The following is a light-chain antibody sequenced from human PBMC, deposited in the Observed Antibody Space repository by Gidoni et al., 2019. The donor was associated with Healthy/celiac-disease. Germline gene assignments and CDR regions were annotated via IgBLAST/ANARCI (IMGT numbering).Light chain of an antibody. CDR2: EAS. V-gene: IGKV3-11*01. Sequence: PASQPWHPGERVTFPCMSSHSVSSYLAWYQQKPLQEPRHLIYEASNRATGSPARFSGSGSEIDFSLTISILDPEDSAVYYRQHRSNCSLTFGGGTKVEIK. CDR3: QHRSNCSLT. CDR1: HSVSSY. J-gene: IGKJ4*02.